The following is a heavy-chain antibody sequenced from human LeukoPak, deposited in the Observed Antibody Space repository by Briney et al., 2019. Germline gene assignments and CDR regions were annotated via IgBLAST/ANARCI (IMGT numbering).Heavy chain of an antibody. J-gene: IGHJ4*02. V-gene: IGHV3-30*18. CDR2: ISYDGSNK. CDR3: AKDSLREGAFDY. D-gene: IGHD1-26*01. Sequence: GRSLRLSCAASGFTFSSCGMHWVRQAPGKGLEWVAVISYDGSNKYYADSVKGRFTISRDNSKNTLYLQMNSLRAEDTAVYYCAKDSLREGAFDYWGQGTLVTVSS. CDR1: GFTFSSCG.